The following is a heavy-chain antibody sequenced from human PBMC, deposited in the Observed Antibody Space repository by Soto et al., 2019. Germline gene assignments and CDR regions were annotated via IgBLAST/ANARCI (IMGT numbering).Heavy chain of an antibody. Sequence: PGGSLRLSCAASGFTFSSYSMNWVRQAPGKGLEWVSSISSSSSYIYYADSVKGRFTISRDNAKNSLYLQMNSLRAEDTAVYYCARDRTGTDIVLMVYAQPHVDAFDIWGQGTMVTVSS. CDR3: ARDRTGTDIVLMVYAQPHVDAFDI. V-gene: IGHV3-21*01. J-gene: IGHJ3*02. CDR1: GFTFSSYS. D-gene: IGHD2-8*01. CDR2: ISSSSSYI.